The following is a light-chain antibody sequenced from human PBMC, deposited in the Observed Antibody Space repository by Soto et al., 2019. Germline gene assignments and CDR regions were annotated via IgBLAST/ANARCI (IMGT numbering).Light chain of an antibody. J-gene: IGLJ1*01. V-gene: IGLV2-14*01. CDR1: TSDVGGYNY. CDR3: GSYTGSITYV. CDR2: EVT. Sequence: QSVLTQPASVSVSLGQSITISCTGTTSDVGGYNYVSWYQQHPGKAPILMIYEVTNRPSGVSNRFSGSKSGNTASLTISGLQVEDEAEYYCGSYTGSITYVFGTGTKV.